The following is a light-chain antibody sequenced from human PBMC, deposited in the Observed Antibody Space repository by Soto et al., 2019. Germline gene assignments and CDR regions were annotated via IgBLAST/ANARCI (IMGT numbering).Light chain of an antibody. CDR2: GAS. J-gene: IGKJ2*01. Sequence: ESVLTQSPVTLSLSPGESATLSCRASQSVSSNLAWYQQKPGQAPRLLIYGASTRATGIPASFSGSGSGTEFTLTISSLQSEDFAVYYCQQYNRWPYTFGQGTKVDIK. CDR1: QSVSSN. CDR3: QQYNRWPYT. V-gene: IGKV3-15*01.